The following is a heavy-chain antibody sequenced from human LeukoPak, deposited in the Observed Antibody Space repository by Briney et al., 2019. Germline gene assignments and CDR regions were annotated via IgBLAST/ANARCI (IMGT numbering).Heavy chain of an antibody. CDR2: INTGGSIT. Sequence: GGSLRLSCAASGFTFSSYWMHWVRQAPGKGLVWVSRINTGGSITSYADSVKDRFTISRDNAKNTLYLQMNSLRAGDTAVYYCARDQAGDVYHSFDIWGQGTMVTVSS. J-gene: IGHJ3*02. CDR1: GFTFSSYW. D-gene: IGHD7-27*01. CDR3: ARDQAGDVYHSFDI. V-gene: IGHV3-74*01.